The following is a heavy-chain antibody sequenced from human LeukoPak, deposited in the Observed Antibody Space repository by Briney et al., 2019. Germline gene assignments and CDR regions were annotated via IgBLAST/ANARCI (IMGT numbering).Heavy chain of an antibody. Sequence: SETLSLTCTVSGGSISTYYWSWIRQPPGKGLEWIGYTYYTGGTSYTPSLKSRVTMSLDASKNQFSLELNSVTPANTAVYYCARGGNYWPQWWFDPWGRGTLVSVSS. V-gene: IGHV4-59*01. CDR3: ARGGNYWPQWWFDP. D-gene: IGHD1-26*01. CDR1: GGSISTYY. CDR2: TYYTGGT. J-gene: IGHJ5*02.